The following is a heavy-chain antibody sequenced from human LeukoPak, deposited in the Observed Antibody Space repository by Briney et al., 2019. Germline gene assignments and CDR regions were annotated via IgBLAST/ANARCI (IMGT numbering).Heavy chain of an antibody. CDR1: GFTFSSYG. CDR3: ASAPALRGNNYGSGNHPLGFDQ. Sequence: GGSLRLSCAAFGFTFSSYGMHWVRQAPGKGLEWVAVIWYDGSNKYFVDSVKGRFTISRDNSKNTLYLQMNSLRAEDTAVYYCASAPALRGNNYGSGNHPLGFDQWGQGTLVTVSS. D-gene: IGHD3-10*01. J-gene: IGHJ4*02. CDR2: IWYDGSNK. V-gene: IGHV3-33*01.